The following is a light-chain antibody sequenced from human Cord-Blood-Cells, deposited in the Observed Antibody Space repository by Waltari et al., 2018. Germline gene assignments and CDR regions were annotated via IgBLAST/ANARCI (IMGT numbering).Light chain of an antibody. J-gene: IGLJ2*01. V-gene: IGLV2-14*01. CDR1: RSDVGGHNS. CDR3: SSYTSSSTVV. CDR2: EVS. Sequence: QSALTQPASGSGSPGQSITISCTGTRSDVGGHNSVSWYQQPPGKAPKLMLYEVSNRPSGVSNRFSGSKSGNTASLTISGLQAEDEADYYCSSYTSSSTVVFGGGTKLTVL.